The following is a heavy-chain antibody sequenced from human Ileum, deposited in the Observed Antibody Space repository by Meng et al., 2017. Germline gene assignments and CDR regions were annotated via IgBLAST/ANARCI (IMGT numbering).Heavy chain of an antibody. CDR1: GFTFSDRW. CDR3: TTFYAGY. V-gene: IGHV3-15*01. CDR2: IQSKADGGTT. J-gene: IGHJ4*02. D-gene: IGHD3-16*01. Sequence: VQLVESGGGFVKPGGSIRLSCAASGFTFSDRWMTWVRQAPGKGLEWVGHIQSKADGGTTDYAAPVKGRFTISRDDSKSTLYLQMNSLKTEDTAVYYCTTFYAGYWGQGTLVTVSS.